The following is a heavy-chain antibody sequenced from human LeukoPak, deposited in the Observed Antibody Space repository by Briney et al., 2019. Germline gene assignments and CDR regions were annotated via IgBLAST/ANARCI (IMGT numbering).Heavy chain of an antibody. CDR3: ARDGILDY. CDR1: GFSFSSYS. V-gene: IGHV3-48*01. J-gene: IGHJ4*02. CDR2: IRDNSRTI. Sequence: TGGSLRLSCAASGFSFSSYSMNWVRQAPGKGLEWVSYIRDNSRTIYYGDSVKGRFTISRDNSKNTLYLQMNSLRAEDTAVYYCARDGILDYWGQGTLVTVSS.